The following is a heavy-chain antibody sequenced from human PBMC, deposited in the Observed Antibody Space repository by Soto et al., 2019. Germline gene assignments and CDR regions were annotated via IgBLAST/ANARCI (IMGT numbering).Heavy chain of an antibody. Sequence: PGGSLRLSCAASGFTFSSYAMSWVRQAPGKGLEWVSAISGSGGSTYYADSVKGRFTISRDNSKNTLYLQMNSLRAEDTAVYYCAYYYGSGSYLGYDYWGQGTLVTVSS. D-gene: IGHD3-10*01. CDR3: AYYYGSGSYLGYDY. V-gene: IGHV3-23*01. J-gene: IGHJ4*02. CDR2: ISGSGGST. CDR1: GFTFSSYA.